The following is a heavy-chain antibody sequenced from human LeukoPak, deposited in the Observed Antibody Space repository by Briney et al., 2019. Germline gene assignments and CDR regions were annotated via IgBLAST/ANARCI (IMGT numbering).Heavy chain of an antibody. CDR3: ARRYCTGGSCCSGVDY. V-gene: IGHV3-11*04. CDR2: ISSSGSTI. Sequence: GGSLRLSCAASGFTFSDYYLTWIRQAPGKGLEWVSYISSSGSTIYYADSVKGRFTISRDNAKNSLYLQMNSLRAEDTAVYYCARRYCTGGSCCSGVDYWGQGTLVTVSS. J-gene: IGHJ4*02. D-gene: IGHD2-15*01. CDR1: GFTFSDYY.